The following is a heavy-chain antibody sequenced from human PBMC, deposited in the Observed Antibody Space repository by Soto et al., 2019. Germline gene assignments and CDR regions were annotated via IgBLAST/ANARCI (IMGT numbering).Heavy chain of an antibody. J-gene: IGHJ4*02. CDR2: IWYDGSNK. CDR3: ARDGGEQQLALQVDY. Sequence: GGSLRLSCAASVFTFSSYGMHWVRQAPGKGLEWVAVIWYDGSNKYYADSVKGRFTISRDNSKNTLYLKMNSLRAEDTAVYYCARDGGEQQLALQVDYWGQGTLVTVSS. V-gene: IGHV3-33*01. CDR1: VFTFSSYG. D-gene: IGHD6-13*01.